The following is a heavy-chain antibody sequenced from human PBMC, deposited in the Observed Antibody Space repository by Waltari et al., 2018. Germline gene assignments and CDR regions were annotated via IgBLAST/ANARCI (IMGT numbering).Heavy chain of an antibody. CDR1: GDSVSSHSAA. CDR2: TYDRAKWYN. D-gene: IGHD2-15*01. CDR3: ARGRYCSGGSCSALYDY. J-gene: IGHJ4*02. Sequence: QVQLQQSGPGLVKPSQTLSLTCAISGDSVSSHSAAWNWIRQSPSRGLEWLGRTYDRAKWYNDYAVSVKSRITSNPDTSKNQFSLQLNSVTPEDTAVYYCARGRYCSGGSCSALYDYWGQGTLVTVSS. V-gene: IGHV6-1*01.